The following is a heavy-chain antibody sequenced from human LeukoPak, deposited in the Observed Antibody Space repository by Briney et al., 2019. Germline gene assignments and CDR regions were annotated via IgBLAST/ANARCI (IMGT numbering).Heavy chain of an antibody. D-gene: IGHD3-22*01. CDR1: GFTFSSYS. CDR2: ISSSSSYI. CDR3: ARDPKYYYDSSGTFDY. Sequence: GGSLRLSCAASGFTFSSYSMNWVRQAPGKGLEWVSSISSSSSYIYYADSVKGRFTISRDNAKNSPYLQMNSLRAEDAAVYYCARDPKYYYDSSGTFDYWGQGTLVTVSS. V-gene: IGHV3-21*01. J-gene: IGHJ4*02.